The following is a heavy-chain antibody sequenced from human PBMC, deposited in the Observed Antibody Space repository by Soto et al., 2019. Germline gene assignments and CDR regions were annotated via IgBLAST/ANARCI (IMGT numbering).Heavy chain of an antibody. V-gene: IGHV1-46*01. CDR1: GYTFTSYH. CDR2: INPSDGTT. Sequence: QVQLVQSGAEVKNPGASVKVSCKASGYTFTSYHVPWLRQAPGQGLEWMGVINPSDGTTSYSQKSXXRXTXXRDTATSTVYMDLSSLTSEDTAVYYWATGRGSFDYWGQGPLVTVSS. J-gene: IGHJ4*02. CDR3: ATGRGSFDY.